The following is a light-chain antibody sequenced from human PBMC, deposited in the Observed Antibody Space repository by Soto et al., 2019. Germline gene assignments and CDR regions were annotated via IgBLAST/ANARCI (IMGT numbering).Light chain of an antibody. CDR3: KHYVYFQWT. CDR1: QSGSSSY. J-gene: IGKJ1*01. V-gene: IGKV3-20*01. CDR2: GAS. Sequence: IVLTQSPGTLSLSPGERATLSCRASQSGSSSYLAWYQQKAGLAPRLLIYGASTRATGIPDRFSGSGSGTDFTLTISRLEAEDIAVYFCKHYVYFQWTIGQGTKVEIK.